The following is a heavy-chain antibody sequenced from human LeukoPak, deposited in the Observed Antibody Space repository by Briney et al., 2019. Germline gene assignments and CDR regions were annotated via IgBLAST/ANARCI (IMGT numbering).Heavy chain of an antibody. CDR3: ARYYYDSSGYSMGDTFEI. V-gene: IGHV1-18*01. CDR1: GYTFTSYG. CDR2: ISAYNGNT. J-gene: IGHJ3*02. Sequence: ASVKVSCKASGYTFTSYGISWVRQAPGQGLEWMGWISAYNGNTNYAQKLQGRVTMTTDTSTSTAYMELRSLRSDDTAVYYCARYYYDSSGYSMGDTFEIWGQGTMVTVSS. D-gene: IGHD3-22*01.